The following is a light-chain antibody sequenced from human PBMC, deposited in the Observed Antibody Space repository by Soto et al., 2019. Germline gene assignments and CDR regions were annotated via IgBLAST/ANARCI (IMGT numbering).Light chain of an antibody. CDR2: GAS. V-gene: IGKV3-20*01. CDR1: QSVSSSY. CDR3: QLYGSSPIT. J-gene: IGKJ5*01. Sequence: EIELTQSPGTLSLSPGERATLSCRASQSVSSSYLAWYQQKPGEAPRLLIYGASSRATGIPDRFSGSGSGTAFSLTISRREPEDFAVYYCQLYGSSPITFGQGTRLEIK.